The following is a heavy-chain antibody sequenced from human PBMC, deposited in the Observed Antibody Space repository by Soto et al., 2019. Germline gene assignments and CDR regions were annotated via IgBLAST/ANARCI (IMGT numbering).Heavy chain of an antibody. J-gene: IGHJ6*02. V-gene: IGHV2-5*02. CDR1: GFSFSSIGEG. D-gene: IGHD2-21*02. CDR3: VQSRCGGDCLQSYSSNSYYGLDV. CDR2: IYWDDDK. Sequence: KESGPTLVKPTQTLTLTCTFPGFSFSSIGEGVGWIRQPPGKALEWLALIYWDDDKRYSPSLKSRLTITKDTSKNQVVLTMTNMDPVDTATYYCVQSRCGGDCLQSYSSNSYYGLDVWGQGTTVTVSS.